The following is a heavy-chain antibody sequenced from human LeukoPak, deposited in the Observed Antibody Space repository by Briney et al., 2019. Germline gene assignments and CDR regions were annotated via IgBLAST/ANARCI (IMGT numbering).Heavy chain of an antibody. Sequence: QPGGSLRLSCVASGFTFDNYGMHWVRQAPGKGLEWVAFIRSDGSIKYYADSVKGRFTISRDNSKNTLDLQVNSLRAEDTGVYFCAKDVPVAYFDYWAREPWSPSPQ. D-gene: IGHD2-2*01. CDR2: IRSDGSIK. CDR3: AKDVPVAYFDY. CDR1: GFTFDNYG. V-gene: IGHV3-30*02. J-gene: IGHJ4*02.